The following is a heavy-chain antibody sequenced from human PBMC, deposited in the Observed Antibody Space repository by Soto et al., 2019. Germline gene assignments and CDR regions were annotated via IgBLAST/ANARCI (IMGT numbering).Heavy chain of an antibody. D-gene: IGHD6-13*01. V-gene: IGHV4-39*01. J-gene: IGHJ2*01. CDR1: GGSISSSSYY. CDR2: IYYSGST. Sequence: QLQLQESGPGLVKPSETLSLTCTVSGGSISSSSYYWGWIRQPPGKGLEWIGSIYYSGSTYYNPSLKSRVTISVETSKSQFSLELSSVTAADTAVYYCARPPYALESSSWYLWYFDLWGRGTLVTVSS. CDR3: ARPPYALESSSWYLWYFDL.